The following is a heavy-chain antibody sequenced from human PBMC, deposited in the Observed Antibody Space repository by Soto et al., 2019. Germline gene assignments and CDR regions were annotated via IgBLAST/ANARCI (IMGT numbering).Heavy chain of an antibody. J-gene: IGHJ6*02. CDR3: ARGPLTTTHYYYYGMDV. Sequence: QVQLVQSGAEVKKPGSSVKVSCKASGGTFSSYAISWVRQAPGQGLEWMGGIIPIFGTANYAQKFQGRVTITADESTSTAYMELSSLRSEDTAVYYCARGPLTTTHYYYYGMDVWGQGTTVTVSS. CDR1: GGTFSSYA. V-gene: IGHV1-69*01. D-gene: IGHD4-17*01. CDR2: IIPIFGTA.